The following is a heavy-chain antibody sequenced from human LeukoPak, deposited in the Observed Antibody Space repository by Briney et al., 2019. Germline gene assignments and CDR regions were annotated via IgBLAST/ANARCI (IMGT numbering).Heavy chain of an antibody. Sequence: GSLRLSCAASGFTFSNNWMHWVRQAPGRGLVWVSRINNDGSGTNYADSVKGRFTISRDNAKNTLYLQMNSLRAEDTAVYYCAVHCSSTSCYTDYWGQGTLVTVSS. J-gene: IGHJ4*02. V-gene: IGHV3-74*01. CDR3: AVHCSSTSCYTDY. CDR1: GFTFSNNW. CDR2: INNDGSGT. D-gene: IGHD2-2*02.